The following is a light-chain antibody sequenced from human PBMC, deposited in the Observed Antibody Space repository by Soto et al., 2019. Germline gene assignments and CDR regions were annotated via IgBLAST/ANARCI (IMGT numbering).Light chain of an antibody. CDR3: QQLNSHFPLT. J-gene: IGKJ3*01. Sequence: DIQLTQSPSFLSASVGDRVSITCRASQGISNYLAWYQQKPGKAPELLIYAASTLRSGVPARFSGSGSGTEFTLTISSLQPEDFATYHGQQLNSHFPLTFGPGTKVNIK. CDR1: QGISNY. CDR2: AAS. V-gene: IGKV1-9*01.